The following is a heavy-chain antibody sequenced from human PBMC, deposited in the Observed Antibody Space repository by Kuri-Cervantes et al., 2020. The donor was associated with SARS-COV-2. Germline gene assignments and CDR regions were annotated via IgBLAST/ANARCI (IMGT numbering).Heavy chain of an antibody. D-gene: IGHD3-9*01. Sequence: ETLSLTCAASGFIFDDYVMAWIRQVPGKGLEWLSAISGSGTSTFYADSVKGRLTISRDNSKNTLYQEMNSLRAEDTAIYYCAKGYYDILTGYYVRIFFLYWGQGTLVTVSS. CDR3: AKGYYDILTGYYVRIFFLY. V-gene: IGHV3-23*01. J-gene: IGHJ4*02. CDR2: ISGSGTST. CDR1: GFIFDDYV.